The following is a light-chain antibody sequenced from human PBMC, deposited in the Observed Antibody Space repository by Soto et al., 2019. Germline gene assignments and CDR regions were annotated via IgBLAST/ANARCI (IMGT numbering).Light chain of an antibody. CDR2: SAS. Sequence: DIQMTQSPSSVSASVGDRVTITGRASQGIRSCLAWYQQKPGKAPKLLISSASTLQSAVPSRFSGRGSGTAFPLTISALQPEDFATYYCQQSDTFPATCGGGTRVEIK. CDR1: QGIRSC. V-gene: IGKV1D-12*01. CDR3: QQSDTFPAT. J-gene: IGKJ4*01.